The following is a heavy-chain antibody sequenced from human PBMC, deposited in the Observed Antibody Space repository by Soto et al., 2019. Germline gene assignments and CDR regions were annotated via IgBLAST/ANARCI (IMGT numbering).Heavy chain of an antibody. CDR2: ISSDGTTT. Sequence: SQRLPNAASGFTFGTYCMRWIRQAPGKGLVWVSRISSDGTTTNYADSVKGRFTISRDNAKNTLYLQMTSLRVEDRAIYYCVRGKVAAGFDYWGQGALVTVSS. J-gene: IGHJ4*02. V-gene: IGHV3-74*01. D-gene: IGHD6-13*01. CDR1: GFTFGTYC. CDR3: VRGKVAAGFDY.